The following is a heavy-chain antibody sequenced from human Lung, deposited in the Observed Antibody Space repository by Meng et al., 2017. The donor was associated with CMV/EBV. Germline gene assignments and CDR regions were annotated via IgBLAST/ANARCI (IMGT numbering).Heavy chain of an antibody. D-gene: IGHD6-13*01. J-gene: IGHJ5*02. CDR1: GGSITTYS. Sequence: SXTXSLXCTVSGGSITTYSWSWIRQPPGKRLEWIGYILYSGSTNYNPSLRSRVTISVDTSKNQFSLKLSSVTAADTAVYHCARTLGSAVGTGWFEPWGQGNXVTVSS. CDR2: ILYSGST. CDR3: ARTLGSAVGTGWFEP. V-gene: IGHV4-59*01.